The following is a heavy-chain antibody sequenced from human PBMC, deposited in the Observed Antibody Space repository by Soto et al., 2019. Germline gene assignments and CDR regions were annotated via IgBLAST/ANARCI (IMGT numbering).Heavy chain of an antibody. Sequence: QVQLVQSGAEVKKPGASVKVSCKASGGTFSSYAIRWVRQAPGQGLEWMGGIIPIFGTANYAQKFQGRVTITEDESTSTAYMELSRLRSEDTAVYYCASEKGATAGFAFDIWGQGTMVTVSS. J-gene: IGHJ3*02. D-gene: IGHD1-26*01. CDR2: IIPIFGTA. CDR1: GGTFSSYA. V-gene: IGHV1-69*01. CDR3: ASEKGATAGFAFDI.